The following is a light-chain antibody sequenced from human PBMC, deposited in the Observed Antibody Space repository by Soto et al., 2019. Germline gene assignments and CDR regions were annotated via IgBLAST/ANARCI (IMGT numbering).Light chain of an antibody. CDR1: QSVAYTY. CDR3: QQYDSLPAT. Sequence: EIVLTQSPATLSLSPRERATLSCRVSQSVAYTYLAWFQQKPGQAPRLLIYGASSRATGIPDRFSGSGSGTDFTLTISRLEPEDFAVYYCQQYDSLPATFGQGTRLEIK. CDR2: GAS. J-gene: IGKJ5*01. V-gene: IGKV3-20*01.